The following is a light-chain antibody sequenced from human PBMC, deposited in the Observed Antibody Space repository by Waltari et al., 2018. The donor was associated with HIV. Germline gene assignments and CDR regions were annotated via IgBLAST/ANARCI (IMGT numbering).Light chain of an antibody. CDR1: NSHIGAGYD. CDR2: RYK. J-gene: IGLJ2*01. CDR3: QSYDITLSAVV. V-gene: IGLV1-40*01. Sequence: QSVLTQPPSVSGAPGQRVTISCTGGNSHIGAGYDVHWYQQFLGTAPKLPIERYKRRSSGVPDRFSCSMAGTAASLAITGLRAGDEGHYYCQSYDITLSAVVFGGGTKLTVL.